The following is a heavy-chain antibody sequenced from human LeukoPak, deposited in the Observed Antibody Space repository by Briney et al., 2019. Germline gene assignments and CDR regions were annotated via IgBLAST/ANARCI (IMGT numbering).Heavy chain of an antibody. Sequence: PGGSLRLSCAASGFAFDTYWMSWVRQAPGKELEWVANIKKDGSEIYYVDSMKGRFTISRDNARKSLHLQMNSLRVEDTAVYYCAGNRDYFDRLYWGQGTLVTVSS. J-gene: IGHJ4*02. CDR2: IKKDGSEI. D-gene: IGHD3-22*01. CDR3: AGNRDYFDRLY. V-gene: IGHV3-7*01. CDR1: GFAFDTYW.